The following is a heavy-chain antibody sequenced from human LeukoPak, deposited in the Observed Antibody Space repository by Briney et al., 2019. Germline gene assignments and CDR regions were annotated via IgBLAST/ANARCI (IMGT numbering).Heavy chain of an antibody. D-gene: IGHD6-19*01. V-gene: IGHV4-59*01. CDR1: GGSISPSY. CDR3: ARGGWSLDY. CDR2: VYYSGST. J-gene: IGHJ4*02. Sequence: SETLSLTCTVSGGSISPSYWSWLRQPPGKGLEWIGYVYYSGSTDYNPSLKSRVTISVDTSKNQFSLKLSSVTAADTAVYFCARGGWSLDYWGQGTLVTVSS.